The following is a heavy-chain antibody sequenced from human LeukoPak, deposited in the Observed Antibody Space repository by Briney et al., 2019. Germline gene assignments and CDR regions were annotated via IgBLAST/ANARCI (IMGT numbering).Heavy chain of an antibody. D-gene: IGHD3-10*01. J-gene: IGHJ4*02. V-gene: IGHV4-59*08. CDR3: ARLVRGVIDY. CDR2: IYYTGST. CDR1: GGSISSYY. Sequence: SETLSLTCTVSGGSISSYYWSWIRQSPGRGLEWIAYIYYTGSTNYNPSLKRRVTISVDTSKNQFSLKLSSVTAADTAVYYCARLVRGVIDYWGQGTLVTVSS.